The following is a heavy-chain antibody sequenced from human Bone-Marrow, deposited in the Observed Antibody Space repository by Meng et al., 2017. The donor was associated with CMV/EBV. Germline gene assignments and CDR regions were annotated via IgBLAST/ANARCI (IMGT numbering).Heavy chain of an antibody. J-gene: IGHJ5*02. CDR3: AKDRPRDYDVSGSYGNWFDP. D-gene: IGHD3-10*01. CDR2: ISCSGGST. Sequence: GESLKISCAASGFTFSTYAMTWVRQAPGKGLEWVSTISCSGGSTYYADSVKGRFTISRDNYKNTLYLRMSILRVEDTAVYYCAKDRPRDYDVSGSYGNWFDPWGEGTLVTVSS. CDR1: GFTFSTYA. V-gene: IGHV3-23*01.